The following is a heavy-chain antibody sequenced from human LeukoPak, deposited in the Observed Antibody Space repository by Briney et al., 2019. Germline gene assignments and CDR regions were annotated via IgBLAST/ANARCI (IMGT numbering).Heavy chain of an antibody. CDR2: ISYDGSNK. J-gene: IGHJ4*02. CDR1: GFTFSSYA. V-gene: IGHV3-30-3*01. D-gene: IGHD2-21*02. CDR3: ARDLHIVVVTAIVY. Sequence: GGSLRLSCAASGFTFSSYAMHWVRQAPGKGLEWVAVISYDGSNKYYADSVKGRFTISRDNSKNTLYLQMNSLRAEDTAVYYCARDLHIVVVTAIVYWGQGTLVTVSS.